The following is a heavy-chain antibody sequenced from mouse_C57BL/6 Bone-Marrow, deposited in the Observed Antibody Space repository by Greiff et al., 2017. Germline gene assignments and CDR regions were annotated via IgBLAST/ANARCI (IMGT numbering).Heavy chain of an antibody. Sequence: EVKLMESGGDLVKPGGSLKLSCAASGFTFSDYYMYWVRQTPEKRLEWVEYISNGGGSTYYPDTVKGRFTISRDNAKNTQYLHMSRLKSEDAAMYYCGRRRAMDYWGQGTSVTVSS. CDR3: GRRRAMDY. CDR1: GFTFSDYY. V-gene: IGHV5-12*01. J-gene: IGHJ4*01. CDR2: ISNGGGST.